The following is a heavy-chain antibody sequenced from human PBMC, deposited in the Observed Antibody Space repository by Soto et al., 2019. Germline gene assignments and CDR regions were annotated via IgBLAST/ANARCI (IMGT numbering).Heavy chain of an antibody. CDR1: GGSISSYY. CDR3: ARTVGYYYYMDV. D-gene: IGHD4-17*01. Sequence: SESLSLTCTVSGGSISSYYWSWIRQPPGKGLEWIGYIYYSGSTNYNPSLKSRVTISVDTSKNQFSLKLSSVTAADTAVYYCARTVGYYYYMDVWGKGTTVTVSS. V-gene: IGHV4-59*08. J-gene: IGHJ6*03. CDR2: IYYSGST.